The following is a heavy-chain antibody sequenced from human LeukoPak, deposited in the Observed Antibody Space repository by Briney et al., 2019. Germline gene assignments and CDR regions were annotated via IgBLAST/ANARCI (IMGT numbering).Heavy chain of an antibody. Sequence: PSETLSLTCTVSGGSISSYYWSWIRQPPGKGLEWIGYIYHSGSTYYNPSLKSRVTISVDRSKNQFSLKLSSVTAADTAVYYCARGATVTTFYFDYWGQGTLVTVSS. D-gene: IGHD4-4*01. CDR2: IYHSGST. J-gene: IGHJ4*02. CDR1: GGSISSYY. V-gene: IGHV4-59*12. CDR3: ARGATVTTFYFDY.